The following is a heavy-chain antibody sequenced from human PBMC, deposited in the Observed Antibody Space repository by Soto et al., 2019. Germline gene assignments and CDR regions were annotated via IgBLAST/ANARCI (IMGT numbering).Heavy chain of an antibody. CDR3: AKDLITVAGIGVDY. J-gene: IGHJ4*02. CDR2: ISASAAGT. D-gene: IGHD6-19*01. V-gene: IGHV3-23*01. Sequence: GGSLRLSCAASGFTFSTYAMGWVRQAPGKGLEWVSGISASAAGTYYADSVKGRFTISRDDSKNTVYLQMNSLRAEDTAVYYCAKDLITVAGIGVDYWGQGTLVTVSS. CDR1: GFTFSTYA.